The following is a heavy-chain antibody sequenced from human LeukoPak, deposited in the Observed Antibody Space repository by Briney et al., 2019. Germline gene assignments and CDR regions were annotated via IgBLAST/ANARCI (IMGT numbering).Heavy chain of an antibody. J-gene: IGHJ4*02. V-gene: IGHV3-30*03. D-gene: IGHD6-19*01. CDR3: AAVAVAGTRNGY. Sequence: GRSLRLSCAASGFTFSSYGMHWVRQAPGKGLEWVAVISYDGSNKYYADSVKGRFTISRDNSKNTLYLQMNSLRAEDTAVYYCAAVAVAGTRNGYWGQGTLVTVSS. CDR1: GFTFSSYG. CDR2: ISYDGSNK.